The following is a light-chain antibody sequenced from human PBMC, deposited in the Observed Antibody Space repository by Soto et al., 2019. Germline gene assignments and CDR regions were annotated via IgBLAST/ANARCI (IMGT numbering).Light chain of an antibody. CDR3: NSYAGRDNWI. J-gene: IGLJ2*01. CDR2: EVN. CDR1: SSDVGTYNL. V-gene: IGLV2-8*01. Sequence: QSALTQPASVSGSPGQSITISCTGTSSDVGTYNLVSWYQQHPGTAPKLILYEVNRRPSGVPDRFSGSKSGNTASLTVSGLQAEDEADYHCNSYAGRDNWIFGGGTKLTVL.